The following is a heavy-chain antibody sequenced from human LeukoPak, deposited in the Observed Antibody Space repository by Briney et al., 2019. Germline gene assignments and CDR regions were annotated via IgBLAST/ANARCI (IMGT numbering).Heavy chain of an antibody. V-gene: IGHV3-73*01. CDR2: IRSKANSYAT. D-gene: IGHD5-12*01. Sequence: PGGSLRLSCAASGFTFSGSAMHWVRQASGKGLEWVGRIRSKANSYATAYAASVKGRFTISRDDSKNTAYLQMNSLKTEDTAVYYCTSPGMVATRDHWGQGTLVTVSS. J-gene: IGHJ4*02. CDR1: GFTFSGSA. CDR3: TSPGMVATRDH.